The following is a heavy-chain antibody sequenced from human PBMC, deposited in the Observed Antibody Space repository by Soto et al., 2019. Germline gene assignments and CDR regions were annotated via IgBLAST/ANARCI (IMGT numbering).Heavy chain of an antibody. CDR1: GYTLTELS. D-gene: IGHD3-22*01. CDR2: FDPEDGET. CDR3: ATPQDYDGCLDS. V-gene: IGHV1-24*01. Sequence: GXSVKVSLNVSGYTLTELSMHLLRQAPGKGLEWMGGFDPEDGETIYAQKFQGRVTMTEDTSTDTAYLKLNSLISEDTAVYYCATPQDYDGCLDSWGQGTLVTVSS. J-gene: IGHJ4*02.